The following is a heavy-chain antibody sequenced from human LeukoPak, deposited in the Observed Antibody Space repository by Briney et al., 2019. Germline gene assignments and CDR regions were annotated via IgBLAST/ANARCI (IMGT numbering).Heavy chain of an antibody. J-gene: IGHJ4*02. CDR1: GYTFTGYY. Sequence: ASVKVSCKASGYTFTGYYMHWVRQAPGQGLEWMGWINPNSGGTNYAQKFQGRVTMTRDTSISTAYMELSRLRSDDTAVYYCAGDHFYLSVETALDYWGQGTLVTVSS. D-gene: IGHD3-3*02. CDR2: INPNSGGT. CDR3: AGDHFYLSVETALDY. V-gene: IGHV1-2*02.